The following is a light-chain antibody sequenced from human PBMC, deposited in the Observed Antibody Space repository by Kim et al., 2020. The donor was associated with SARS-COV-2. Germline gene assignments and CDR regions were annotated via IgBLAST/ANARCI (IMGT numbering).Light chain of an antibody. CDR1: QRVITSH. CDR3: HHYGSSPRT. V-gene: IGKV3-20*01. Sequence: YPGEGATLSCRASQRVITSHLGWYQQKPGQAPRLLISATSSRATGIPDRFSGSGSGTDFTLTISRLEPEDFAVYYCHHYGSSPRTFGQGTKVDIK. CDR2: ATS. J-gene: IGKJ1*01.